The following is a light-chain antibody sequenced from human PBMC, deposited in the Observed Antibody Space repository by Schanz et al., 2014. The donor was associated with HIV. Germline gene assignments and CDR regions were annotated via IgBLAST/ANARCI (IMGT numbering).Light chain of an antibody. CDR2: DVN. J-gene: IGLJ3*02. Sequence: QSALTQPASVSGSPGQSIAISCTGTSSDVGGYNYVSWYQQHPNKAPKLIIYDVNNRPSGVSNRFSGSKSGNTASLTISGLQAEDEAHYYCSSYTSVATLVFGGGTQLTVL. V-gene: IGLV2-14*03. CDR1: SSDVGGYNY. CDR3: SSYTSVATLV.